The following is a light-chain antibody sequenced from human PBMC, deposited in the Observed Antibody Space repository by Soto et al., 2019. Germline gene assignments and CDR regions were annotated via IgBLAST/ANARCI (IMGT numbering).Light chain of an antibody. J-gene: IGLJ7*01. V-gene: IGLV2-23*03. CDR3: CSYAGSHTFI. CDR2: EGT. CDR1: SSDVGSYNL. Sequence: QSALTQPASVSGPPGQSITISCTGTSSDVGSYNLVSWYQHQPGRAPKLIIFEGTKRPSGVSNRFSGSKSGNTASLTVSRLQPADEADYYCCSYAGSHTFIFGGGTQLTVL.